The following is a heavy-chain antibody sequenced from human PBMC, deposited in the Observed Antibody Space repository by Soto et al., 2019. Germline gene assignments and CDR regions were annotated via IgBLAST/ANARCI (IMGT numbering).Heavy chain of an antibody. D-gene: IGHD3-3*01. J-gene: IGHJ4*02. Sequence: GGSLRLSCAAFGFTFSSHGMHWVRQAQGKGLEWVAVISYDGSNKYYADSVKGRFTISRDNSKNTLYLQMNSLRAEDTAVYYFARDLQYYDFWKYFDYWGQGTLVTVSS. CDR3: ARDLQYYDFWKYFDY. V-gene: IGHV3-30*03. CDR1: GFTFSSHG. CDR2: ISYDGSNK.